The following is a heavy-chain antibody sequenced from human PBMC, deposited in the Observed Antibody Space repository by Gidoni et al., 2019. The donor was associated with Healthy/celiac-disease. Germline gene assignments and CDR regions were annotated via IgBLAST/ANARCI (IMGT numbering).Heavy chain of an antibody. V-gene: IGHV3-23*01. CDR2: MMGSGGST. D-gene: IGHD6-13*01. Sequence: AQLLEAGGGLVQPGGSLSSSFAASGFTFSRYAMSWVRQAPGKGLEWVSVMMGSGGSTYYADSVKGRFTISRDNSKNTLYLKMNSLRAEDTAVYYCAKGSSSWMDHFDYWGQGTLVTVSS. CDR3: AKGSSSWMDHFDY. CDR1: GFTFSRYA. J-gene: IGHJ4*02.